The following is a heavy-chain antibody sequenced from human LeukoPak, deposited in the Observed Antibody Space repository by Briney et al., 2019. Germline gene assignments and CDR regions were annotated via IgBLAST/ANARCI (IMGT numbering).Heavy chain of an antibody. J-gene: IGHJ4*02. D-gene: IGHD2-8*02. V-gene: IGHV3-15*01. Sequence: GGSLRLSCAASGFTFSSYWMHWVRRAPGKGLEWVGRIKSNPDGGTTDYGAPVKGRFSISRDDSKSTLYLQMNSLHTDDTAVYYCTTDKAWWAPGSYFEFWGKGSLVTVSS. CDR1: GFTFSSYW. CDR3: TTDKAWWAPGSYFEF. CDR2: IKSNPDGGTT.